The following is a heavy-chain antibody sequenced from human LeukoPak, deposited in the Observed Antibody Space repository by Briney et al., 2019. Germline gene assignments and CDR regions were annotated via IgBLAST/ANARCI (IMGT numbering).Heavy chain of an antibody. CDR1: GFTFSSYS. D-gene: IGHD1-1*01. CDR2: ISASSGTI. Sequence: GGSLRLSXAASGFTFSSYSMNWVRQAPGKGLEWVSHISASSGTIYYADSVKGRFTISRDNAKNSLYLQMNSLRAEDTAVYYCERGWNDDYWGQGTLVTVSS. CDR3: ERGWNDDY. V-gene: IGHV3-48*01. J-gene: IGHJ4*02.